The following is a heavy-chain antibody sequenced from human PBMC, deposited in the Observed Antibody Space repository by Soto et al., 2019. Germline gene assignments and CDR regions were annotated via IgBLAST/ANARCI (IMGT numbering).Heavy chain of an antibody. J-gene: IGHJ4*02. CDR3: AKETIQVGGPNYFDY. D-gene: IGHD1-1*01. CDR1: GFTFSRYG. Sequence: VQLVESGGGVVQPGRSLRLLCEASGFTFSRYGMHWVRQAPGMGLEWVAVISWDGLAQYFGDSVKGRLTISRDNSQNTLYLQMNSLRTEDTAIYYCAKETIQVGGPNYFDYWGQGVLVTVSS. CDR2: ISWDGLAQ. V-gene: IGHV3-30*18.